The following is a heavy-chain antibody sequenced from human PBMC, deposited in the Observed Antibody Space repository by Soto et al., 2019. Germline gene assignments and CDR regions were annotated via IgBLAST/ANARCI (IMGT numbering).Heavy chain of an antibody. V-gene: IGHV3-30*18. CDR2: ISYDGSNK. Sequence: GGSLRLSCAASGFNFSSYGMHWVRQAPGKGLEWVAVISYDGSNKYYADSVKGRFTISRDNSKNTLYLQMNSLRAEDTAVYYCAKSGGSYYFFDYWGQGTLVTVSS. J-gene: IGHJ4*02. D-gene: IGHD1-26*01. CDR1: GFNFSSYG. CDR3: AKSGGSYYFFDY.